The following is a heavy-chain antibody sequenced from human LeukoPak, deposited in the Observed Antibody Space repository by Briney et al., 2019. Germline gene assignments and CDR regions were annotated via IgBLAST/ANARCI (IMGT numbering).Heavy chain of an antibody. J-gene: IGHJ5*02. Sequence: GGSLRLSCVVSGFTISSHGMHWVRQAPGKGLEWVAIISYHGSAKYYGDSVQGRFTISRDISENTLYLQMDSLRPEDTAIYYCAKDWGSSGWYNYFDPWGQGTLVTVSS. CDR3: AKDWGSSGWYNYFDP. D-gene: IGHD6-19*01. CDR2: ISYHGSAK. V-gene: IGHV3-30*18. CDR1: GFTISSHG.